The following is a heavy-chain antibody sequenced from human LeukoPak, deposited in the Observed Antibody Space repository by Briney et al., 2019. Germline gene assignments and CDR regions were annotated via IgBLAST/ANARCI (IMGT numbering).Heavy chain of an antibody. D-gene: IGHD3-3*01. J-gene: IGHJ4*02. CDR1: GGTFSSYA. Sequence: GASVKVSCKASGGTFSSYAISWVRQAPGQGLEWMGGIIPIFGTANYAQKFQGRVTITADESTSTAYVELSSLRSEDTAVYYCARGDITIFGVVTPPDYWGQGTLVTVSS. CDR2: IIPIFGTA. CDR3: ARGDITIFGVVTPPDY. V-gene: IGHV1-69*13.